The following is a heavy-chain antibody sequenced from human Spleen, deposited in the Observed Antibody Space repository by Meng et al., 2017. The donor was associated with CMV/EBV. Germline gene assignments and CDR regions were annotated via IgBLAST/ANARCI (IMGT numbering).Heavy chain of an antibody. CDR1: GYIFTDYY. D-gene: IGHD6-13*01. CDR3: ARDLSQQLVLYYFHH. V-gene: IGHV1-2*02. J-gene: IGHJ4*02. Sequence: ASVKVSCKASGYIFTDYYIHWVRQALGQGLEWMGWINPNSGGANSALKFQGRVTMTRDTSISTAYMELSSLRSDDTAVYYCARDLSQQLVLYYFHHWGQGTLVTVSS. CDR2: INPNSGGA.